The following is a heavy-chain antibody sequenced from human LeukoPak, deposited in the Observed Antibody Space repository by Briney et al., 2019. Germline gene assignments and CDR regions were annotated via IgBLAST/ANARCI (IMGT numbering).Heavy chain of an antibody. D-gene: IGHD1-26*01. Sequence: GGSLRLSCAASGFTFSTYGMHWVRQAPGKGREWVAFIRYDGSNKYYTDSVKGPFTIARDNSTNTMYLQMNSLRAEDTAVYSCAKDREYSGSYGPYDYWGQGTLVTVSS. CDR2: IRYDGSNK. V-gene: IGHV3-30*02. J-gene: IGHJ4*02. CDR1: GFTFSTYG. CDR3: AKDREYSGSYGPYDY.